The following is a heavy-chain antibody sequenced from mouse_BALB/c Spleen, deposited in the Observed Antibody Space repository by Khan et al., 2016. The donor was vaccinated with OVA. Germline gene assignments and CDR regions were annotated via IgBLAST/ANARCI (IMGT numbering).Heavy chain of an antibody. CDR3: ARQSYGGFAY. CDR1: GYTFTDYI. CDR2: INPNNGYT. J-gene: IGHJ3*01. D-gene: IGHD2-12*01. Sequence: VRLQQSGPELVKPGASVKIPCKASGYTFTDYIIDWVKQSHGKSLEWIGDINPNNGYTVSNQRFKGKATLTVDKSSSTAYMELRSLTSEDTAVYYCARQSYGGFAYWGQGTLVTVSA. V-gene: IGHV1-18*01.